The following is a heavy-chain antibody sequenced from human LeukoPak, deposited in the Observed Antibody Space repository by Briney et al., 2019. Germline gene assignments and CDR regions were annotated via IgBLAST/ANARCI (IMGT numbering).Heavy chain of an antibody. CDR2: ISPSGAST. CDR1: EYTFTSYY. Sequence: GASVKVSCKASEYTFTSYYMHWVRQAPGQGLEWLGIISPSGASTNYAQKFQGRVTMTRDTSTSTVYMELSSLRSEDTAVYYCATRNAMDYDFWSGPTDYWGQGTLVTVSS. V-gene: IGHV1-46*01. D-gene: IGHD3-3*01. J-gene: IGHJ4*02. CDR3: ATRNAMDYDFWSGPTDY.